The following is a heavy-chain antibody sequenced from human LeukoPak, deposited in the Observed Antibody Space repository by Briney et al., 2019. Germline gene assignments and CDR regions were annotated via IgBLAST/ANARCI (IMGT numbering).Heavy chain of an antibody. D-gene: IGHD1-26*01. CDR3: ARDGLQWELFLDY. V-gene: IGHV3-30*02. CDR1: GFTFSSYG. Sequence: GGSLRLSCAASGFTFSSYGMHWVRQAPGKGLEWVAFIRYDGSNKYYADSVKGRFTISRDNSKNTLYLQMNSLRAEDTAFYYCARDGLQWELFLDYWGQGTLVTVSS. CDR2: IRYDGSNK. J-gene: IGHJ4*02.